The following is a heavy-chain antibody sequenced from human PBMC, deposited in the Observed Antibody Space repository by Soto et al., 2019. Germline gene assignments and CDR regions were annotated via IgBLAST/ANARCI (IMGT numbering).Heavy chain of an antibody. V-gene: IGHV4-4*02. CDR1: GGSISSSDW. Sequence: QVQLQESSPGLVKPSGTLSLTCAVSGGSISSSDWWSWVRQPPGKGLEWIGEISHSGSTKYNPSLKSRVTLSVDKSKNEYSLKLSSVTAADTAVYYCARASYGMDVWGQGTTVTASS. CDR3: ARASYGMDV. J-gene: IGHJ6*02. CDR2: ISHSGST.